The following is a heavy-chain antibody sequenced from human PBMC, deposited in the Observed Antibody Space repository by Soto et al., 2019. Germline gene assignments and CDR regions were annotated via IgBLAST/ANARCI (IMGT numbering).Heavy chain of an antibody. V-gene: IGHV3-23*01. Sequence: GGSLRLSCAASGFTFNTYAMSWVREAPGKGLEWVSSISGSGGGTYYADSVKGRFTISRDNSKNTLYLQMNSLRTDGTAVYYCAKLKAALNDAFDIWGQGTMVTVSS. J-gene: IGHJ3*02. CDR3: AKLKAALNDAFDI. D-gene: IGHD2-15*01. CDR2: ISGSGGGT. CDR1: GFTFNTYA.